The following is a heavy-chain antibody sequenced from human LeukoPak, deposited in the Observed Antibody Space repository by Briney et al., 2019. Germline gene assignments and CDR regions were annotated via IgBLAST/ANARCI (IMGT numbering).Heavy chain of an antibody. V-gene: IGHV4-59*01. CDR3: ARGPPGDSSGYWVFDC. CDR1: GGSISSYY. D-gene: IGHD3-22*01. J-gene: IGHJ4*02. CDR2: IYYSGSA. Sequence: SETLSLTCTVSGGSISSYYWSWIRLPPGKGLEWIGYIYYSGSAEYNPSLKSRVTISMDTSKSQFSLNLNSVTAADTAVYYCARGPPGDSSGYWVFDCWGQGTLVTVSS.